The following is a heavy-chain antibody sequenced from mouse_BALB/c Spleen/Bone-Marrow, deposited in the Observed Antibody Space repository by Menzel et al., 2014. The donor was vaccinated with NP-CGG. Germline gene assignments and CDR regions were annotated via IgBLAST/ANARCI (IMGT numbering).Heavy chain of an antibody. CDR2: IRNKANGYTT. Sequence: EVQVVESGGGLVQPGGSLRLSCTTSGFTFTDYYMSWVRQPPGKALEWLGFIRNKANGYTTEYSASVKGRFTISRDNSQSILYLQMNTLRAEDSATYYCARDRGLTYSDYWGQGTTLTVSS. CDR1: GFTFTDYY. V-gene: IGHV7-3*02. J-gene: IGHJ2*01. D-gene: IGHD2-4*01. CDR3: ARDRGLTYSDY.